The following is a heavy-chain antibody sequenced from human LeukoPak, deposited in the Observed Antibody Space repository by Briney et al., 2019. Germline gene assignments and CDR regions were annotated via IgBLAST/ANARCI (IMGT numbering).Heavy chain of an antibody. CDR2: IWYDGSNK. CDR3: AREGRNYVSFDY. J-gene: IGHJ4*02. V-gene: IGHV3-33*08. Sequence: GGSLRLSCAASGFTFTSYWMSWMRQAPGKGLEWVAVIWYDGSNKYYADSVKGRFTISRDNSKNTLYLQMNSLRAEDTAVYYCAREGRNYVSFDYWGQGTLVTVSS. CDR1: GFTFTSYW. D-gene: IGHD4-11*01.